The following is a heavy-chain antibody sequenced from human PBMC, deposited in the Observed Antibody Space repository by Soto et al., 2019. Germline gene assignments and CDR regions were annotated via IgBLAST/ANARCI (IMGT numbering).Heavy chain of an antibody. Sequence: EVQLLESGGGLVQPGGSLRLSCAASGFTFSSYAMSWVRQAPGKGLEWVSAISGSGGSTYYADSVKGRFTISRDNSKNTLYMQMNSLRAEDTAVYYCAKCCSGGSCYPDYWGQGTLVTVSS. J-gene: IGHJ4*02. CDR2: ISGSGGST. CDR1: GFTFSSYA. V-gene: IGHV3-23*01. CDR3: AKCCSGGSCYPDY. D-gene: IGHD2-15*01.